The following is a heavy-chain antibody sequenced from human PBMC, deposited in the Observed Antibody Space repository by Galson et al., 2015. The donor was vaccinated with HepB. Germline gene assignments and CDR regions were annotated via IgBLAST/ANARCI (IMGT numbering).Heavy chain of an antibody. Sequence: ETLSLTCTVSGGSVSSGNYYWSWIRQPPGKGLEWIGYMYYSGTTDSNPSLKGRVTISLDTSKNQLSLSLSSVTAADTAVYYCARDLHLVGAPRYWGQGALVTVSS. V-gene: IGHV4-61*01. CDR1: GGSVSSGNYY. D-gene: IGHD1-26*01. CDR3: ARDLHLVGAPRY. J-gene: IGHJ4*02. CDR2: MYYSGTT.